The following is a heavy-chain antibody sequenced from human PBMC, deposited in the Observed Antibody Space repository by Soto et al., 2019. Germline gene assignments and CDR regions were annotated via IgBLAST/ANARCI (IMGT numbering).Heavy chain of an antibody. CDR1: GFTFTRYS. Sequence: GGSLRLSCAASGFTFTRYSMNWVRQAPGKGLEWVSSISSTTNYIYYGDSMKGRFTISRDNAKNSLYLEMNSLRAEDTAVYYCARDAAVPGETDRFDYWGQGTLVTVSS. V-gene: IGHV3-21*06. J-gene: IGHJ4*02. CDR2: ISSTTNYI. CDR3: ARDAAVPGETDRFDY. D-gene: IGHD6-19*01.